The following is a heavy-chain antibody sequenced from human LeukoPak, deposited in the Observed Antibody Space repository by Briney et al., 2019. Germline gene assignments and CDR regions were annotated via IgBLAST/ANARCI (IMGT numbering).Heavy chain of an antibody. CDR3: ARDPSYYGDYSDY. Sequence: GGSLRLSCAASGFTVSSNYMSWVRQAPGKGLEWVSVIYSGGSTYYADSVKGRFTISRDNSKNTLYLQMNGLRAEDTAVYYCARDPSYYGDYSDYWGQGTLVTVSS. D-gene: IGHD4-17*01. J-gene: IGHJ4*02. V-gene: IGHV3-53*01. CDR1: GFTVSSNY. CDR2: IYSGGST.